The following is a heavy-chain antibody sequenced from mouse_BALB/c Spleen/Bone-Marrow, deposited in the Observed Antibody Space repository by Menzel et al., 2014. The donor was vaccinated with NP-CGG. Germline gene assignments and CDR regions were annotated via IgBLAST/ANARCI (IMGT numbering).Heavy chain of an antibody. CDR1: GYTFISYW. V-gene: IGHV1S127*01. Sequence: VQLQQFGAELVKPGASVKMSCKASGYTFISYWMHWVRQRPGQGLEWIGVIDPSDSYTSYIQKFKGKATLTVDTSSSTAYMQLCSLTSEDSAVYYCTRDAMDYWGQGTSVTVSS. CDR3: TRDAMDY. J-gene: IGHJ4*01. CDR2: IDPSDSYT.